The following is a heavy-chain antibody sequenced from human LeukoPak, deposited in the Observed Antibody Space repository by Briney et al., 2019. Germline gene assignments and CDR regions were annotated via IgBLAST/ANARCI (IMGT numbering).Heavy chain of an antibody. D-gene: IGHD2-2*01. J-gene: IGHJ4*02. CDR3: ARAPRGSSTSCFY. CDR2: INSDGSST. CDR1: GFTFSSYW. Sequence: GGSLRLSCEASGFTFSSYWMHWVRQAPGKGLVWVSRINSDGSSTSYADSVKGRFTISRDNAKNTLYLQMNSLRAEDTAVYYCARAPRGSSTSCFYWGQGTLVTVSS. V-gene: IGHV3-74*01.